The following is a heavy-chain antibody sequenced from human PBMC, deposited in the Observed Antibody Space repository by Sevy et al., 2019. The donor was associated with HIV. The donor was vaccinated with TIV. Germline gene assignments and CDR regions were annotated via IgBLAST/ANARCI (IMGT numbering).Heavy chain of an antibody. CDR2: IFSGGRT. D-gene: IGHD4-4*01. CDR1: GFAVSDNC. V-gene: IGHV3-53*01. Sequence: GGSLRLSCAVSGFAVSDNCMSWVRQSPGKGLEWVSVIFSGGRTSYADSVKGRFTVSRDGSKNTLYLQMDNLRAEDTATYYCARDRVVHNDYICVAYYYGMDVWGQRTTVTVSS. J-gene: IGHJ6*02. CDR3: ARDRVVHNDYICVAYYYGMDV.